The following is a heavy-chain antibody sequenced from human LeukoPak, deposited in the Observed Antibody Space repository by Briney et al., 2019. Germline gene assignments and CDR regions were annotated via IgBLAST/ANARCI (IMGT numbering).Heavy chain of an antibody. D-gene: IGHD1-14*01. CDR2: ISSGSSSYI. Sequence: GGSLRLSCAASGFSFSSYSMNWVRQAPGMGLEWVSSISSGSSSYIYQADSLKGRFTISRDNAKNSLYLQMNSLRAEDTAMYYCAKDATPEDLPVNWFDPWGQGTLVTVSS. CDR1: GFSFSSYS. V-gene: IGHV3-21*01. CDR3: AKDATPEDLPVNWFDP. J-gene: IGHJ5*02.